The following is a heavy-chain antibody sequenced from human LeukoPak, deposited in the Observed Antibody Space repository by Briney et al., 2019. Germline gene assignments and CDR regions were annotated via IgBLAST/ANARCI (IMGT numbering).Heavy chain of an antibody. J-gene: IGHJ5*02. CDR1: GGSFSGYY. V-gene: IGHV4-34*01. Sequence: SETLSLTCAVYGGSFSGYYWSWIRQPPGKGLEWIGEINRSGSTNYNPSLKSRVTISVDTSKNQCSLKLSSVTAADTAVYYCARQEITFGGVIDQWGQGTLVTVSS. D-gene: IGHD3-16*01. CDR2: INRSGST. CDR3: ARQEITFGGVIDQ.